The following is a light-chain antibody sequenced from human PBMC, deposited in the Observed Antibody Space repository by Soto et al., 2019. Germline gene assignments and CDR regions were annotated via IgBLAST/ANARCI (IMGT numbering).Light chain of an antibody. Sequence: ERVMTQSPATLSLSPGERAVFSCRASRSVDINLAWYQQKPGQAPRLLISAASTRATGIPARFSGTGSGTEFTLTISSLQSEDIAVYHCQQYHNWPWAFGQGTKVEIK. CDR3: QQYHNWPWA. J-gene: IGKJ1*01. CDR1: RSVDIN. V-gene: IGKV3-15*01. CDR2: AAS.